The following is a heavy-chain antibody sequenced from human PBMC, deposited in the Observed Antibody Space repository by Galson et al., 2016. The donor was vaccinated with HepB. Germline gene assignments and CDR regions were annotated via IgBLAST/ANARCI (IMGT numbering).Heavy chain of an antibody. J-gene: IGHJ4*02. CDR3: ARGGGAYANSWRGD. Sequence: SETLSLTCGVYGASLSGYYWSWIRQAPGRGLEWIGEINQRGDTNYNPSLKSRVTISIDTSKNQFSLQLTSVTAADTAVYYCARGGGAYANSWRGDWGQGTLVTVSS. V-gene: IGHV4-34*01. D-gene: IGHD6-13*01. CDR2: INQRGDT. CDR1: GASLSGYY.